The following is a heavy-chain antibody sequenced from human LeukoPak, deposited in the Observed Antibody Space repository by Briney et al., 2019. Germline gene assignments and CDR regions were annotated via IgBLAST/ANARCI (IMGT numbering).Heavy chain of an antibody. J-gene: IGHJ4*02. CDR3: ARLKRYFDWLSPFDY. V-gene: IGHV4-38-2*02. CDR1: GYSISSGYY. D-gene: IGHD3-9*01. CDR2: IYHSGST. Sequence: SETLSLTCTVSGYSISSGYYWGWIRQPPGKGLEWIGSIYHSGSTYYNPSLKSRVTISVDTSKNQFSLKLSSVTAADTAVYYCARLKRYFDWLSPFDYWGQGTLVTVSS.